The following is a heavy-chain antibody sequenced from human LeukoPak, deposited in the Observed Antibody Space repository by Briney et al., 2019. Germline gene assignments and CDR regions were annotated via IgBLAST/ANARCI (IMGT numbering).Heavy chain of an antibody. J-gene: IGHJ4*02. V-gene: IGHV4-59*01. D-gene: IGHD3-10*01. Sequence: SETLSLTCTVSGGSISSYYWSWIRQPPGKGLEWIGYIYYSGSTNYNPSLKSRVTISVDTSKNQFSLKLSSVTAADTAVYYCARGGGITMLTTKPGVDYWGRGTLVTVSS. CDR1: GGSISSYY. CDR2: IYYSGST. CDR3: ARGGGITMLTTKPGVDY.